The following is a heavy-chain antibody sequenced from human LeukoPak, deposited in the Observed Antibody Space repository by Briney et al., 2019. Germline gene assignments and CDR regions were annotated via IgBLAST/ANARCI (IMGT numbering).Heavy chain of an antibody. J-gene: IGHJ4*02. V-gene: IGHV3-7*01. D-gene: IGHD3-3*01. Sequence: GGSLRLSCAASGFTFSNNWMSWVRQAPGKGLECVANIKKDGSEKYYINSVKGRFTISRDNAKNSLYLQMNSLRAEDTAVYYCARSGDFWSGYYPYFDYWGQETLVTVSS. CDR2: IKKDGSEK. CDR1: GFTFSNNW. CDR3: ARSGDFWSGYYPYFDY.